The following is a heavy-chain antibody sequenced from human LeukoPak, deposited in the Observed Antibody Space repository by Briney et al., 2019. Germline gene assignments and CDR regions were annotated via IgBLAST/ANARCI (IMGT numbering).Heavy chain of an antibody. V-gene: IGHV4-34*01. CDR1: GGSFNDYY. CDR2: INHSGST. J-gene: IGHJ4*02. D-gene: IGHD1-1*01. Sequence: PSETLSLTCAVYGGSFNDYYWSWIRQPPGKGLEWIGEINHSGSTNYNPSLKSRVTISVDTSKNQFSLKLSSVTAADTAVYYCAKRSGGQTSHDYWGQGTLVTVSS. CDR3: AKRSGGQTSHDY.